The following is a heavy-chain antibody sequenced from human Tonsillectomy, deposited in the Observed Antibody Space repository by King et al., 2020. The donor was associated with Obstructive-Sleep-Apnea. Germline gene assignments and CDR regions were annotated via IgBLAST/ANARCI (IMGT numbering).Heavy chain of an antibody. Sequence: QLVQSGAEVNKPGASLKISCQASGYTXSNYXIAWVRQMPGKGLEWVGNIYPGGSETTYSPAFQGQVTISADNSINTAYLQWSNLKASDTAIYYCARQRGIVATLGQGLDVWGQGTTVSVSS. CDR3: ARQRGIVATLGQGLDV. V-gene: IGHV5-51*01. CDR2: IYPGGSET. CDR1: GYTXSNYX. D-gene: IGHD5-12*01. J-gene: IGHJ6*02.